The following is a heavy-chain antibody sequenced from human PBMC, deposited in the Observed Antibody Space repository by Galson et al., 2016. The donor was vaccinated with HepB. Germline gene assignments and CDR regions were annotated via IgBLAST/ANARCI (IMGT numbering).Heavy chain of an antibody. Sequence: SLRLSCADSGFTFRSYSMNWVRQAPGKGLEWVSSISSTSSYIYYADSVKGRFTISRDNAKYSLYLQMSSLRAEDTAVDYCARDNGDLDYWGQGTLVTVSS. V-gene: IGHV3-21*01. CDR3: ARDNGDLDY. CDR1: GFTFRSYS. D-gene: IGHD4-17*01. CDR2: ISSTSSYI. J-gene: IGHJ4*02.